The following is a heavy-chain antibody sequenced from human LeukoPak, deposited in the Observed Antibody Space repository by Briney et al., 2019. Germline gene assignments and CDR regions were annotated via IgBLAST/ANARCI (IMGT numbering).Heavy chain of an antibody. D-gene: IGHD3-22*01. CDR3: ARAYYYDSSGYYYVQPAFDI. CDR2: MNPNSGNT. V-gene: IGHV1-8*01. Sequence: ASVKVSCKASGYTFTSYDINWVRQATGQGLEWMGWMNPNSGNTGYAQKLQGRVTMTTDTSTSTAYMELRSLRSDDTAVYYCARAYYYDSSGYYYVQPAFDIWGQGTMVTVSS. J-gene: IGHJ3*02. CDR1: GYTFTSYD.